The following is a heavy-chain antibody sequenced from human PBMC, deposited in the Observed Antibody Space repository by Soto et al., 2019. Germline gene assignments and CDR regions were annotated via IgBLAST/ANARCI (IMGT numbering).Heavy chain of an antibody. Sequence: PGGSLRLSCAASGVSFSISAMHGVRQAPGKGLEWVAVISYDGSIKYYADSVKGRFTISRDNSKNTLYLQMNSLRADDTAVYYCARAEAVAGPYYFDYWGQGTLVTVSS. J-gene: IGHJ4*02. V-gene: IGHV3-30-3*01. CDR1: GVSFSISA. CDR2: ISYDGSIK. D-gene: IGHD6-19*01. CDR3: ARAEAVAGPYYFDY.